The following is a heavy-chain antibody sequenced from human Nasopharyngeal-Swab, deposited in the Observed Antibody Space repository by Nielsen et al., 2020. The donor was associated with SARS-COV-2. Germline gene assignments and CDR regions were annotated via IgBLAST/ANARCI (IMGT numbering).Heavy chain of an antibody. J-gene: IGHJ3*02. Sequence: GESLKISCAASGFTFRSYAMHWVRQAPGKGLEGVTFIWYEGSNKEDADAVKGRFTISRDNSKNTVFLQMNSLRVEDTAVYYCATDAPGSGFALDTWGQGTMVTVLS. CDR1: GFTFRSYA. D-gene: IGHD3-22*01. V-gene: IGHV3-33*08. CDR2: IWYEGSNK. CDR3: ATDAPGSGFALDT.